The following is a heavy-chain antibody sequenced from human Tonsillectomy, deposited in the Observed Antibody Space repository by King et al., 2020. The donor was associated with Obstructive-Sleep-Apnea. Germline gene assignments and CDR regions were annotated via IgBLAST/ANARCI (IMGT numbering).Heavy chain of an antibody. V-gene: IGHV4-59*08. J-gene: IGHJ3*02. CDR1: GGSISGYY. Sequence: VQLQESGPGLVKPSETLSLTCTVSGGSISGYYWSWIRQPPGKGLEWIGYIFHSGSTNYNPSLKSRVTISVDRTKNQFSLKLSSVTAADTAVYYCARRRYFAWAEDPDAFEIWGQGTMVTVSS. CDR3: ARRRYFAWAEDPDAFEI. D-gene: IGHD3-9*01. CDR2: IFHSGST.